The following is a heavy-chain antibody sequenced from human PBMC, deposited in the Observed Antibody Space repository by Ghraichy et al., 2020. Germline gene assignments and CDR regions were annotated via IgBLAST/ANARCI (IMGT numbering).Heavy chain of an antibody. CDR3: ARGLSLNYGMDV. Sequence: ASVKVSCKTSGYTFTSYYMHWVRQAPGQGLEWMGIIDPSGGSTSYAQKFQGRVTMTRDTSTSTVYMELSSLRSEDTAVYYCARGLSLNYGMDVWGQGTTVTVSS. J-gene: IGHJ6*02. V-gene: IGHV1-46*01. D-gene: IGHD2/OR15-2a*01. CDR1: GYTFTSYY. CDR2: IDPSGGST.